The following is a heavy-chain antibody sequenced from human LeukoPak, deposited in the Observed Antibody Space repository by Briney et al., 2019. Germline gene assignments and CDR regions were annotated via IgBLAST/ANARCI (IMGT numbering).Heavy chain of an antibody. CDR3: ARQEAVAANSNWFDP. D-gene: IGHD6-19*01. CDR2: IYYSGST. V-gene: IGHV4-39*01. J-gene: IGHJ5*02. Sequence: GSLRLSCAASGFTVSSNYMSWVRQAPGKGLEWIGSIYYSGSTYYNPSLKSRVTISVDTSKNQFSLKLSSVTAADTAVYYCARQEAVAANSNWFDPWGQGTLVTVSS. CDR1: GFTVSSNY.